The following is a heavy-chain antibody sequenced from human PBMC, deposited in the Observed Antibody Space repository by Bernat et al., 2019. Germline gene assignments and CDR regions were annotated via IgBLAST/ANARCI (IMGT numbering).Heavy chain of an antibody. Sequence: QLQLQESSPGLVKPSETLSLTCTVSGGSISSGGYYWSWIRQHPGKGLEWLGYIYYSGSTYYNPSLKSRVTISVDTSKNQFSLKLSSVTAADTVVYYCARADRSGSPAPWGQGTLVTVSS. V-gene: IGHV4-31*03. CDR3: ARADRSGSPAP. CDR1: GGSISSGGYY. J-gene: IGHJ4*02. CDR2: IYYSGST. D-gene: IGHD6-25*01.